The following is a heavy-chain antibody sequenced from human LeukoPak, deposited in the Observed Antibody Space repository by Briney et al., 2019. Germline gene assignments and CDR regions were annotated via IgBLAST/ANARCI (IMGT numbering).Heavy chain of an antibody. D-gene: IGHD6-19*01. CDR3: ARHIGGWLYYFDY. Sequence: SETLSLTCTVSGGSISSSSYYWGWIRQPPGKGLEWIGSIYYSGSTYYNPSLKSRVTISVDTSKNQFSLKLGSVTAADTAVYYCARHIGGWLYYFDYWGQGTLVTVSS. CDR2: IYYSGST. CDR1: GGSISSSSYY. V-gene: IGHV4-39*01. J-gene: IGHJ4*02.